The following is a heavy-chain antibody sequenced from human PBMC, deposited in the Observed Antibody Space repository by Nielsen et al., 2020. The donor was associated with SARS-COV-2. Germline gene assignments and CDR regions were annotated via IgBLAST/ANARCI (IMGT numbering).Heavy chain of an antibody. CDR1: GGSISSGGYY. V-gene: IGHV4-31*03. Sequence: SETLSLTCTVPGGSISSGGYYWSWIRQHPGKGLEWIGYIYYSGSTYYNPSLKSRVTISVDTSKNQFSLKLSSVTAADTAVYYCASSNLGGFDYWGQGTLVTVSS. J-gene: IGHJ4*02. CDR2: IYYSGST. D-gene: IGHD1-1*01. CDR3: ASSNLGGFDY.